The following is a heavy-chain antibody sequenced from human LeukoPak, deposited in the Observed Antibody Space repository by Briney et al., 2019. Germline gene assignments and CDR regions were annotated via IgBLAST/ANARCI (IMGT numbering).Heavy chain of an antibody. CDR3: AAPGIAVAGTKVDWFDP. Sequence: GGSLRLSCAASGFTFSNYGMSWVRQAPGKGLEWVSAISGSGSSSYYADSVKGRFTISRDNAKNSLYLQMNSLRAEDTAVYYCAAPGIAVAGTKVDWFDPWGQGTLVTVSS. CDR1: GFTFSNYG. J-gene: IGHJ5*02. D-gene: IGHD6-19*01. V-gene: IGHV3-23*01. CDR2: ISGSGSSS.